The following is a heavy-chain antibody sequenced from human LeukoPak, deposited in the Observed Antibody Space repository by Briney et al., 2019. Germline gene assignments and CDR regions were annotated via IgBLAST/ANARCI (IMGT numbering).Heavy chain of an antibody. V-gene: IGHV3-74*03. CDR3: ARDRVYGSGSLDY. Sequence: GGSLRLSCAVSGFSFSDYWMHWVRQAPGKGLVWVSRIYNDGSITTYADSVKGRFTISRDNAKNTLYLQMNSLRAEDTAVYYCARDRVYGSGSLDYWGQGTLVTVSS. CDR2: IYNDGSIT. CDR1: GFSFSDYW. J-gene: IGHJ4*02. D-gene: IGHD3-10*01.